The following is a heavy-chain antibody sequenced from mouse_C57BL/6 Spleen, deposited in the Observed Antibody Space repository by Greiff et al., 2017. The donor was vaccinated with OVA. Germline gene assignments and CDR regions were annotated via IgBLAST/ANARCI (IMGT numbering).Heavy chain of an antibody. CDR1: GYTFTSYW. V-gene: IGHV1-64*01. CDR3: ARNPLFEDYFDY. J-gene: IGHJ2*01. D-gene: IGHD6-5*01. CDR2: IHPNSGST. Sequence: QVQLQQPGAELVKPGASVKLSCKASGYTFTSYWMHWVKQRPGQGLEWIGMIHPNSGSTNYNEKFKSKATLTVDKSSSTAYMQLSSLTSEDSAVYYCARNPLFEDYFDYWGQGTTLTVSS.